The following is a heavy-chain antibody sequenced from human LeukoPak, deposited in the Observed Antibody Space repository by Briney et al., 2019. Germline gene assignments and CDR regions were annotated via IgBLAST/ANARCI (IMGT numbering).Heavy chain of an antibody. CDR1: GGSISSGGYS. CDR2: INHSGST. CDR3: ARGRQRITIFGVVSLDAFDI. Sequence: PSQTLSLTCAVSGGSISSGGYSWSWIRQPPGKGLEWIGEINHSGSTNYNPSLKSRVTISVDTSKNQFSLKLSSVTAADTAVYYCARGRQRITIFGVVSLDAFDIWGQGTMVTVSS. D-gene: IGHD3-3*01. J-gene: IGHJ3*02. V-gene: IGHV4-30-2*01.